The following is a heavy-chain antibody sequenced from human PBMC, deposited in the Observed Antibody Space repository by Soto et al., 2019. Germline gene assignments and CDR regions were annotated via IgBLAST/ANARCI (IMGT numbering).Heavy chain of an antibody. V-gene: IGHV1-69*13. CDR2: IIPMFDTT. CDR3: ARTNPTSGYFYFDY. D-gene: IGHD5-12*01. J-gene: IGHJ4*02. CDR1: GGTFSSYV. Sequence: GASVKVSCKAFGGTFSSYVISWVRQAPGQGLEWMGGIIPMFDTTYYAQNFQGRVTITADESTSTAYMELSSLRSEDSAVYYCARTNPTSGYFYFDYWGQGTLVTVSS.